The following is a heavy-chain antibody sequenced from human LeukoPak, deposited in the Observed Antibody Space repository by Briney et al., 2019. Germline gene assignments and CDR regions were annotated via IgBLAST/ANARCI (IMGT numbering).Heavy chain of an antibody. Sequence: AAGSLRLSCAASGCTFSSYSMNWVRQPPAKGMEWVSTSSGDGGDTHYANSSRGRFTISRANSKNTLFMQMISLMAAAEAADYCGKSGIRDWDYFEYWGQGTLVTDSS. D-gene: IGHD3-9*01. CDR3: GKSGIRDWDYFEY. J-gene: IGHJ4*02. V-gene: IGHV3-23*01. CDR1: GCTFSSYS. CDR2: SSGDGGDT.